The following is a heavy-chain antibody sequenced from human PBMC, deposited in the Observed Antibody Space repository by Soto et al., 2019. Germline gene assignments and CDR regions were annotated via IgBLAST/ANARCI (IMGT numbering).Heavy chain of an antibody. CDR2: ISGSGGST. D-gene: IGHD3-10*01. Sequence: GGSLRLSCAASGFTFSSYAMSWVRQAPGKGLEWVSAISGSGGSTYYADSVKGRFTISRDNSKNTLYLQMNSLRAEDTAVYYCAKPLWFGGLSGEEFDYWGQGTLVTVSS. V-gene: IGHV3-23*01. CDR1: GFTFSSYA. J-gene: IGHJ4*02. CDR3: AKPLWFGGLSGEEFDY.